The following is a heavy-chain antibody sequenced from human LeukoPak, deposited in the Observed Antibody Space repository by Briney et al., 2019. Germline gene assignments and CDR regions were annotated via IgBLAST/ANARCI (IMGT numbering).Heavy chain of an antibody. V-gene: IGHV3-48*02. CDR2: ISSSSVTT. Sequence: GGSLRLSCAASGFIFSHFSMNWVRQAPGEGLELLSYISSSSVTTYYTDSVKGRFTVSRDNAKESLNLQMNSLREEDTAVYYCARDERRQGEWNYWGQGTLVTVSS. J-gene: IGHJ4*02. CDR3: ARDERRQGEWNY. D-gene: IGHD3-3*01. CDR1: GFIFSHFS.